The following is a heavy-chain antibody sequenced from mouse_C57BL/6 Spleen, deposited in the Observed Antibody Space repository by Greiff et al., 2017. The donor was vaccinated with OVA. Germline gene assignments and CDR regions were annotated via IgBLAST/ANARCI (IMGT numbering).Heavy chain of an antibody. CDR1: GYAFTNYL. CDR3: ARGDYGSSYVDYAMDY. D-gene: IGHD1-1*01. J-gene: IGHJ4*01. CDR2: INPGSGGT. V-gene: IGHV1-54*01. Sequence: QVQLQQSGAELVRPGTSVKVSCKASGYAFTNYLIEWVKQRPGQGLEWIGVINPGSGGTNYNEKFKGKATLTADKSSSTAYMQLSSLTSEDSAVYFCARGDYGSSYVDYAMDYWGQGTSVTVSS.